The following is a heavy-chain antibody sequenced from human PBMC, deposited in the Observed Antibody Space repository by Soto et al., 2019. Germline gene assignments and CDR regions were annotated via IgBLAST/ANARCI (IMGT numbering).Heavy chain of an antibody. J-gene: IGHJ5*01. CDR1: DGSISSFY. V-gene: IGHV4-59*01. D-gene: IGHD1-1*01. Sequence: PSETMSLTSTVSDGSISSFYWSWIRQPPGKGLECIGYIYDSGSTNYNPSLKSRVIISADTSKNQFSLKLSSVTAADTAVYYCARSTTGRGLFDSWGQGTLVTVSS. CDR3: ARSTTGRGLFDS. CDR2: IYDSGST.